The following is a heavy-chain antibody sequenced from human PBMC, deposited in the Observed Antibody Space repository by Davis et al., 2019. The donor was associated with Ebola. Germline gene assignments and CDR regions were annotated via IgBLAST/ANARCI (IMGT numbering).Heavy chain of an antibody. Sequence: SETLSLTCTVSGGSISSSSYYWGWIRQPPGKGLEWIGSIYYSGSTNYNPSLKSRVTISVDTSKNQFSLKLSSVTAADTAVYYCARAYDFWSGYPYYYYGMDVWGQGTTVTVSS. D-gene: IGHD3-3*01. CDR3: ARAYDFWSGYPYYYYGMDV. CDR2: IYYSGST. J-gene: IGHJ6*02. CDR1: GGSISSSSYY. V-gene: IGHV4-39*07.